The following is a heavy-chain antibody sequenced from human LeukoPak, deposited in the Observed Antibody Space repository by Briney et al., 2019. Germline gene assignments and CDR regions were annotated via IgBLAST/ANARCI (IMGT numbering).Heavy chain of an antibody. J-gene: IGHJ6*03. V-gene: IGHV3-64*01. Sequence: GGSLRLSCAASGFTFSSYGMHWVRQAPGKGLEDVSAISNNGGSTFYANSVKGRFTISRDNSKNTLYLQMGSLRAEDMAVYYCAKDTVKVTTIRRVPHYMDVWGKGTTVTISS. CDR3: AKDTVKVTTIRRVPHYMDV. D-gene: IGHD5-12*01. CDR1: GFTFSSYG. CDR2: ISNNGGST.